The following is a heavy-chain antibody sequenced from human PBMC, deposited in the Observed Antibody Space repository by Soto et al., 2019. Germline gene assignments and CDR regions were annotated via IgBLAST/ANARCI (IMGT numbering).Heavy chain of an antibody. D-gene: IGHD2-2*01. V-gene: IGHV4-59*08. CDR3: ARVRDCSSTTCYWVDY. CDR2: IYYSGGT. Sequence: SETLTLTYTVSGGSISSYYWGWIRQPPGKGLEWVGYIYYSGGTNYNPSLKSRVSISVDTSKSQFSLKLKSVTAADTAVYYCARVRDCSSTTCYWVDYWGQGTLVTVSS. CDR1: GGSISSYY. J-gene: IGHJ4*02.